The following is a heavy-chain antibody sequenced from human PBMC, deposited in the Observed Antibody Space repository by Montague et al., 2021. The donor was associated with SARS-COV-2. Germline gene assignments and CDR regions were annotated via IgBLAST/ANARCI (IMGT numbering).Heavy chain of an antibody. CDR3: ARVPDYDVLTGNYADGFDV. CDR2: INHSGSA. V-gene: IGHV4-34*01. CDR1: GGSFSGYY. Sequence: SETLSLTCAAYGGSFSGYYWNWIRQPPGKGLEWIGEINHSGSANYNPSLKRRVTISVDTSKNQFSLKMTSVTAADTAIYYCARVPDYDVLTGNYADGFDVWGQGTLVTVSS. J-gene: IGHJ3*01. D-gene: IGHD3-9*01.